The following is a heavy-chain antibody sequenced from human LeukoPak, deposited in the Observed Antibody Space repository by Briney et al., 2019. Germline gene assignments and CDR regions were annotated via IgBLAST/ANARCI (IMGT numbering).Heavy chain of an antibody. J-gene: IGHJ1*01. D-gene: IGHD2/OR15-2a*01. Sequence: GGSLRLSCAASGLRFSDYYVSWIRQAPGKGLQWVSYISSGGDIMHYADSVKGRFTSSRDNAKNSGYLEMNSLGAEDTAVYYCATNLIGAGEYFQQWGQGILVTVSS. CDR2: ISSGGDIM. CDR3: ATNLIGAGEYFQQ. V-gene: IGHV3-11*01. CDR1: GLRFSDYY.